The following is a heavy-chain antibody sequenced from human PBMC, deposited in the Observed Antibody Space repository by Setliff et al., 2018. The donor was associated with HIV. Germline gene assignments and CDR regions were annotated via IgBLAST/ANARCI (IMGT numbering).Heavy chain of an antibody. Sequence: ASVQVSCKASGYTFTDYYIHWVRQAPGQGLEWMGWINPKSGNTKYAQKFQDRVTMTRDTSISTAYMELSRLTSDDTAVYYCARAIAWGGSYWNFDYWGQGTLVTVSS. CDR1: GYTFTDYY. V-gene: IGHV1-2*02. J-gene: IGHJ4*02. CDR2: INPKSGNT. CDR3: ARAIAWGGSYWNFDY. D-gene: IGHD1-26*01.